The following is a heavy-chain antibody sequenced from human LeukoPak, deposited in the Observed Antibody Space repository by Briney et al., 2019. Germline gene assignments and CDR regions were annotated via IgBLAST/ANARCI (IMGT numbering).Heavy chain of an antibody. V-gene: IGHV1-18*01. Sequence: ASVTVPCKASGYTFTSYGISWVRQAPGQGLEWMGWISAYNGNTNYAQKLQGRVTMTTDTSTSTAYMELRSLRSDDTAVYYCARATMIVPGYRMDVWGQGTTVSVSS. D-gene: IGHD3-22*01. CDR2: ISAYNGNT. CDR3: ARATMIVPGYRMDV. CDR1: GYTFTSYG. J-gene: IGHJ6*02.